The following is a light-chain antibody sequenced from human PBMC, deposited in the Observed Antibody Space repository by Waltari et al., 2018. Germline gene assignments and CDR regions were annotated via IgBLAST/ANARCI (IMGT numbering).Light chain of an antibody. CDR2: GFS. Sequence: QSALTQPASVSGSPGQSITISCNGTSSDVGGYNYVSWYQQHLGKAPKLMIYGFSNRPSGVSARFSGSKSGNTASLTISGLQAEDEADYYCSSYASSTTRVFGSGTKVTVL. CDR1: SSDVGGYNY. V-gene: IGLV2-14*01. CDR3: SSYASSTTRV. J-gene: IGLJ1*01.